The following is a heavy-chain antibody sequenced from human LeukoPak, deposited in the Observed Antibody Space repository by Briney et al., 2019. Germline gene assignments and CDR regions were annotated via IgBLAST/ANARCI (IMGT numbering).Heavy chain of an antibody. J-gene: IGHJ6*02. CDR3: ARDLVGPYGMDV. CDR1: GFTFSSYS. CDR2: ISSSSSYI. Sequence: GGSLRLSCAASGFTFSSYSMNWVRQAPGKGLEWVSSISSSSSYIYYADSVKGRFTISRDNAKNSLYLQMNSLRAEDTAVYYCARDLVGPYGMDVWGQGTTVTVSS. V-gene: IGHV3-21*01.